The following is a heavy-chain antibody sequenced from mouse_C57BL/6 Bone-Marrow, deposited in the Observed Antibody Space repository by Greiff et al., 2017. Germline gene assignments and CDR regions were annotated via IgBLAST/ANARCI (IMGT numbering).Heavy chain of an antibody. CDR2: IDPSDSYT. V-gene: IGHV1-69*01. Sequence: VQLQQPGAELVMPGASVKLYCKASGYTFTSYWMHWVKQRPGQGLEWIGEIDPSDSYTNYNQKFKGKSTLTVDNSSSTAYMQLSSLTSEDSAVYYYAIRRHGFDYWGQGTSLTVSS. CDR3: AIRRHGFDY. J-gene: IGHJ2*02. CDR1: GYTFTSYW.